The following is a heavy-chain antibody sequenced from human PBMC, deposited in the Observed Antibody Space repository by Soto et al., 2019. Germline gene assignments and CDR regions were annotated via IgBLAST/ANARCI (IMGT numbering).Heavy chain of an antibody. V-gene: IGHV4-59*01. CDR2: IYYSGST. D-gene: IGHD1-26*01. Sequence: KPSETLSLTCTVSCGSISSYYWSWIRQPPGKGLEYIGYIYYSGSTNYNPSLKSRVTISVDTSKNQFSLKLSSVTAADTAVYYCARSLYSGSYTNWFDPWGQGTLVTVSS. CDR1: CGSISSYY. CDR3: ARSLYSGSYTNWFDP. J-gene: IGHJ5*02.